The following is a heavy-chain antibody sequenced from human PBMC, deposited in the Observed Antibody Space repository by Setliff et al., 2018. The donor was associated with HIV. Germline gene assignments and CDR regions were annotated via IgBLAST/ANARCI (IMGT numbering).Heavy chain of an antibody. V-gene: IGHV4-4*02. Sequence: PSETLSLTCAVSGVSINNSYWWSWFRQSPGQGPEWIGEIYHSGNANYNLSLKSRVTISVDKSKNHLTLKLISMTAADTAVYYCARLDWVVVDADTYNWFDPWGQGTLVTVSS. CDR2: IYHSGNA. J-gene: IGHJ5*02. CDR3: ARLDWVVVDADTYNWFDP. D-gene: IGHD2-15*01. CDR1: GVSINNSYW.